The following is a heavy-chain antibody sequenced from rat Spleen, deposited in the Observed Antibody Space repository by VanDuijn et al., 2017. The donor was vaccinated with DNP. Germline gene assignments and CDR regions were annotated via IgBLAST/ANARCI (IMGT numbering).Heavy chain of an antibody. CDR3: ARGGFRVWFAY. CDR1: GYTLTSYY. CDR2: INTGSGGS. J-gene: IGHJ3*01. Sequence: QIQLRQSGAELAKSGSSVKISCKASGYTLTSYYIGWIKQTTGQGLEYIGYINTGSGGSNYNEKFKGKATLTVDKSSSTAFMQLSSLTPDDSAVYYCARGGFRVWFAYWGQGTLVTVSS. D-gene: IGHD4-3*01. V-gene: IGHV1-43*01.